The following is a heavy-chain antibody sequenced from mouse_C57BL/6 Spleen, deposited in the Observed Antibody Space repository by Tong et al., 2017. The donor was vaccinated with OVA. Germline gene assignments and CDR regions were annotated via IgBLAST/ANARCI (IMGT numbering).Heavy chain of an antibody. J-gene: IGHJ4*01. CDR3: VRDRDYGRRKAMDY. CDR2: IRSKSSNYAT. CDR1: GFTFNTYA. D-gene: IGHD1-1*01. V-gene: IGHV10-3*01. Sequence: EVQLQESGGGLVQPKGSLKLSCAASGFTFNTYAMNWVRQAPGKGLEWVARIRSKSSNYATYYADSVKDRFTISRDDSQSMLYLQMNNLKTEDTAMYYGVRDRDYGRRKAMDYWGQGTSVTVSS.